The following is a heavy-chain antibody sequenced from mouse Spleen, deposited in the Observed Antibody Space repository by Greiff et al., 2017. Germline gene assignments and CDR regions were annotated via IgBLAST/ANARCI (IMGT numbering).Heavy chain of an antibody. J-gene: IGHJ2*01. CDR1: GFNIKDDY. CDR2: IDPENGDT. Sequence: VQLKESGAELVRPGASVKLSCTASGFNIKDDYMHWVKQRPEQGLEWIGWIDPENGDTEYASKFQGKATITADTSSNTAYLQLSSLTSEDTAVYYCTHGYFDYWGQGTTLTVSS. CDR3: THGYFDY. D-gene: IGHD1-1*02. V-gene: IGHV14-4*01.